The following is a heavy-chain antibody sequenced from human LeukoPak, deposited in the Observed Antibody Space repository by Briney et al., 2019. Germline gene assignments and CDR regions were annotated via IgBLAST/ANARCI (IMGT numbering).Heavy chain of an antibody. CDR3: ARVPRFSAIFG. CDR2: ISSSGSPI. D-gene: IGHD3-3*01. CDR1: GFTFSSYA. J-gene: IGHJ6*02. Sequence: GGSLRLSCAASGFTFSSYAMNWVRQAPGKGLEWISYISSSGSPIYYADSVRGRFTIARDNAKNSLFLQMNSLRAEDTAVYYCARVPRFSAIFGWGQGTTVTVSS. V-gene: IGHV3-48*01.